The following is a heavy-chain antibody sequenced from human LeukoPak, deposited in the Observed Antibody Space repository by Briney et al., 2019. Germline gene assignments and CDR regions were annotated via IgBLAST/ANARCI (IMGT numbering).Heavy chain of an antibody. D-gene: IGHD5-12*01. J-gene: IGHJ4*02. V-gene: IGHV4-61*10. CDR1: GGSISSGSYY. CDR2: IYHSGST. Sequence: SETLSLTCTVSGGSISSGSYYWSWIRQPAGKGLEWIGYIYHSGSTKYNPSLKSRVTISVDTSKNQFSLKLSSVTAADTAVYYCARDGYSGNDGLWGQGTLVTVSS. CDR3: ARDGYSGNDGL.